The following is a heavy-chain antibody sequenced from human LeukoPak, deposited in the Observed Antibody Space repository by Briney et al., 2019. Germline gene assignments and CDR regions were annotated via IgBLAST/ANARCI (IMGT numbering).Heavy chain of an antibody. CDR1: GFSLSTSGLG. CDR2: IYWDDDK. J-gene: IGHJ4*02. V-gene: IGHV2-5*02. D-gene: IGHD3-22*01. CDR3: AHNPEYYYYDSGYYAYFDY. Sequence: SGPTLAHPSPTLTLTFTFSGFSLSTSGLGVGWIRQPPGKALEWLALIYWDDDKRYIPSLKSRLTITKDTSKNQFVLTMTNMDPVETATYYCAHNPEYYYYDSGYYAYFDYWGQGTLVTVSS.